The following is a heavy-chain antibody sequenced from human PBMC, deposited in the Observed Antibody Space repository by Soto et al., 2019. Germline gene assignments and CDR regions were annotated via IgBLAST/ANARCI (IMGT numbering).Heavy chain of an antibody. Sequence: GGSLRLSCAASGFTFSSYAINWVRQAPGKGLEWVSGISSSGGSTYNAGSVKARFTISRDNSKNTLYLQMDSLRAEDTAIYYCAKSTYSSSSADGLDVWGQGTTVTVSS. CDR3: AKSTYSSSSADGLDV. D-gene: IGHD6-6*01. V-gene: IGHV3-23*01. CDR1: GFTFSSYA. CDR2: ISSSGGST. J-gene: IGHJ6*02.